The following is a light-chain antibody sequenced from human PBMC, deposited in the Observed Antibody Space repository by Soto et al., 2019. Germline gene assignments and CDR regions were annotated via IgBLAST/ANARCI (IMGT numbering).Light chain of an antibody. V-gene: IGLV2-14*01. J-gene: IGLJ1*01. Sequence: QSLLTHSASVSGSPIQSVAISCTGTSTDAGGYNSASWYQHLPGKAPHLMIYEVTKRPSGVSNRFSCSKSGNTASLTISGLQAEDDADYYCTSYTSSSPYVFGTGTKVTVL. CDR1: STDAGGYNS. CDR3: TSYTSSSPYV. CDR2: EVT.